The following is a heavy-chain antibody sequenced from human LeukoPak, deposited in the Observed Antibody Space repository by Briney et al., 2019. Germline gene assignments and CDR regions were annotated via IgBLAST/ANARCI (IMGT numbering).Heavy chain of an antibody. CDR1: GFTFSSYG. D-gene: IGHD3-16*02. V-gene: IGHV3-30*18. Sequence: GRSLRLSCAASGFTFSSYGMHWVRQAPGKGLEWVAVISYDGRNKYYADSVKGRFTISRDNSKNTLYLQMNSLRAEDTAVYYCAKDSILGKKYYDYVWGSYRPDYWGQGTLVTVSS. CDR3: AKDSILGKKYYDYVWGSYRPDY. J-gene: IGHJ4*02. CDR2: ISYDGRNK.